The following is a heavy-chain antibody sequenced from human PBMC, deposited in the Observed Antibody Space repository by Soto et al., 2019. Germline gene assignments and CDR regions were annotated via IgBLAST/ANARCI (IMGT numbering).Heavy chain of an antibody. Sequence: QITLKESGPTLVKPTQTLTLTCTFSVFSLSTSGVGVGWTRQPPGKAPEWLTLIYWADDKSHSPSLNSRLTITKDTSKNRVDLTMSDIDPVDTAPDYCVYYYSSGSDYWGQGALVTVSS. CDR3: VYYYSSGSDY. CDR1: VFSLSTSGVG. D-gene: IGHD3-22*01. J-gene: IGHJ4*02. V-gene: IGHV2-5*02. CDR2: IYWADDK.